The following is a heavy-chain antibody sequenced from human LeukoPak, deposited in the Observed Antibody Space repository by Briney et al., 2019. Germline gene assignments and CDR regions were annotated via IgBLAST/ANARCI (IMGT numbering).Heavy chain of an antibody. D-gene: IGHD1-26*01. V-gene: IGHV4-59*08. J-gene: IGHJ4*02. CDR1: GGSISSYY. CDR3: ARLRVGELLLDY. CDR2: IYYSGST. Sequence: SETLSLTCTVSGGSISSYYWSWIRQPPGKGLEWIGYIYYSGSTNYNPSLKSRVTISVDTSKNQFSLKLSSVTAADTAVYYCARLRVGELLLDYWGQGTLVTVSS.